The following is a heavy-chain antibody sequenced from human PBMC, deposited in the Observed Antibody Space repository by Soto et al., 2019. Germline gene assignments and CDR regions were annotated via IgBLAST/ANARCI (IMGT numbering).Heavy chain of an antibody. D-gene: IGHD3-3*01. J-gene: IGHJ4*02. Sequence: SETLSLTCTVSGGSISDSFWTWIRQPPGKRLEWIGYINNYNPSLKSRVTISVDTSKNQFSLRLSSVTAADTAVYYCAASISIFGVVPFWGQGTLVTVSS. CDR1: GGSISDSF. V-gene: IGHV4-59*01. CDR2: IN. CDR3: AASISIFGVVPF.